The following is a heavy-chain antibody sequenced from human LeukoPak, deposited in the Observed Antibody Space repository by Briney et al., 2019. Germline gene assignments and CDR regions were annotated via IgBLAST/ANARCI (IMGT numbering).Heavy chain of an antibody. D-gene: IGHD6-6*01. J-gene: IGHJ4*02. CDR2: IYYSGST. CDR1: GGSISSSSYY. CDR3: ARRSMYNFDF. V-gene: IGHV4-39*01. Sequence: SETLSLTCTVSGGSISSSSYYWAWIRRPPGKGLEWIGRIYYSGSTYYNPSLKSRVTISVDTSKNQFSLKLSSVTAADTAVYYCARRSMYNFDFWGQGTLVTVSS.